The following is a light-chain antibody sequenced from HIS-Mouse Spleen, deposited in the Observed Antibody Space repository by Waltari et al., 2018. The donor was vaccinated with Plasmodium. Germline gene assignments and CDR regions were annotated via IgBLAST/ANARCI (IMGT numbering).Light chain of an antibody. CDR2: DAS. CDR1: KDISNY. J-gene: IGKJ3*01. V-gene: IGKV1-33*01. CDR3: QQYDNLPPLFT. Sequence: DIQMTQSPSPLSASVGDRVTITCQASKDISNYLNWYQQKPGKAPKLLIYDASNLETGVPSRFSGSGSGTDFTFTISSLQPEDIATYYCQQYDNLPPLFTFGPGTKVDIK.